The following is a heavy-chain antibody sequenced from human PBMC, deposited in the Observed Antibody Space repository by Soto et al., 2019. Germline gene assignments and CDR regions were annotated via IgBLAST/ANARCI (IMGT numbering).Heavy chain of an antibody. CDR1: GFTFSGYG. V-gene: IGHV3-30*03. Sequence: QVQLVESGGGVVQPGRSQRLSCSASGFTFSGYGMHWVRQAPGKGLEWVAFISYDGKKKYYGDSVKGRFTISRDNSKNTLDLQLNTVRGEDTALYFCAIDKMDYGLFDVWGQGVLVTVSS. J-gene: IGHJ4*02. CDR3: AIDKMDYGLFDV. D-gene: IGHD4-17*01. CDR2: ISYDGKKK.